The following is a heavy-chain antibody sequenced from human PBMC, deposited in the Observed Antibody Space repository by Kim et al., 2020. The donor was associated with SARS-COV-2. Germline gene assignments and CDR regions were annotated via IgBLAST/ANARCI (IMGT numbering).Heavy chain of an antibody. D-gene: IGHD6-13*01. J-gene: IGHJ4*02. CDR1: GYTFTSYA. CDR2: INAGNGNT. V-gene: IGHV1-3*01. CDR3: ARGKGYSSSRYYFDY. Sequence: ASVKVSCKASGYTFTSYAMHWVRQAPGQRLEWMGWINAGNGNTKYSQKFQGRVTITRDTSASTAYMELSSLRSEDTAVYYCARGKGYSSSRYYFDYWGQGTLVTVSS.